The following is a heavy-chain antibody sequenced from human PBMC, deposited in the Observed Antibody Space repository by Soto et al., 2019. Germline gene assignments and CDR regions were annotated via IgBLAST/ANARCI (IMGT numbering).Heavy chain of an antibody. D-gene: IGHD6-19*01. CDR1: GGTFSSYT. CDR3: ARDRGYSSGWYYFDY. Sequence: SVKVSCKASGGTFSSYTISWVRQAPGQGLEWMGRIIPILGIANYAQKFQGRVTITADKSTSTAYMELSSLRSEDTAVYYCARDRGYSSGWYYFDYWGQGTLVTVSS. J-gene: IGHJ4*02. CDR2: IIPILGIA. V-gene: IGHV1-69*04.